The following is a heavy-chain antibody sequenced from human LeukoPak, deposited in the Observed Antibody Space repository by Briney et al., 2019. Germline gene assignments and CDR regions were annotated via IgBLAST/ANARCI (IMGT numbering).Heavy chain of an antibody. D-gene: IGHD6-13*01. V-gene: IGHV4-4*09. CDR2: IYTSGST. CDR3: ARHGVGQYSSSWWNLFDY. J-gene: IGHJ4*02. CDR1: GGSISSYY. Sequence: PSETLSLTCTVSGGSISSYYWSWIRQPPGKGLEWIGYIYTSGSTNYNPSLKSRVTISVDTSKNQFSLKLSSVTAADTAVYYCARHGVGQYSSSWWNLFDYWGQGTLVTVSS.